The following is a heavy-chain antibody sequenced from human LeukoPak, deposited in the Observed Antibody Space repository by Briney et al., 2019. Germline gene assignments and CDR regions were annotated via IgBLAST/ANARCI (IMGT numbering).Heavy chain of an antibody. Sequence: SVKVSCKASGGTFSSYAISWVRQAPGQGLEWMGGIIPIFGTANYAQKFQGRVTITADESTSTAYMEPSSLRSEDTAVYYCARDQLSMVRGVFDYWGQGTLVTVSS. CDR2: IIPIFGTA. D-gene: IGHD3-10*01. J-gene: IGHJ4*02. V-gene: IGHV1-69*13. CDR3: ARDQLSMVRGVFDY. CDR1: GGTFSSYA.